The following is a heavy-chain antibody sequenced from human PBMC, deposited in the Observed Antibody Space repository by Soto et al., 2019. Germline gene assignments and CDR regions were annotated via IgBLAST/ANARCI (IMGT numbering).Heavy chain of an antibody. CDR3: AVLRAGGGGDGT. V-gene: IGHV4-61*01. Sequence: QVQLQESGPGLVKPSETLSLTCTVSGASVNNRNYHWSWIRQPPGRGLEWIGQVQNGGTTEFDSPSAKSRLTLAIPACKNQFSLKLNSVTAADTAIYYCAVLRAGGGGDGTWGQGALVTASS. CDR2: VQNGGTT. CDR1: GASVNNRNYH. D-gene: IGHD3-16*01. J-gene: IGHJ5*02.